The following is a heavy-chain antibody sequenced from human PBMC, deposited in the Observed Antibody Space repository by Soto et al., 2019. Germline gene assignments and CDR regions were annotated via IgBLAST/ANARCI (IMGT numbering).Heavy chain of an antibody. CDR2: IYHSGTT. V-gene: IGHV4-4*02. CDR1: GDSIISSNY. J-gene: IGHJ5*01. D-gene: IGHD1-26*01. Sequence: QVLLQESGPGLVKPSGTLSLTCAVSGDSIISSNYWSWVRQPPGKGLEWIGEIYHSGTTNYNPSLKRRVTISEDKSKNQFSLKLSSVNAADTAVYYCAREYSGSYRWFDSWGQGTLVTVSS. CDR3: AREYSGSYRWFDS.